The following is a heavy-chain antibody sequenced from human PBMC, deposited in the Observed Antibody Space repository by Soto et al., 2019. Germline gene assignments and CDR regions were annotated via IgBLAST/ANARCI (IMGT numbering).Heavy chain of an antibody. CDR3: AKEEGDGKVSGTGH. CDR1: EFTFSDYA. V-gene: IGHV3-23*01. D-gene: IGHD6-19*01. CDR2: ISGSGGRT. Sequence: EVQLLESGGGLVQPGGSLRLSCAASEFTFSDYAMSWVRQAPGKGLEWVSTISGSGGRTYYAASVKGRFTMSRDNSKNTVYLQMDILRADDTAIYYCAKEEGDGKVSGTGHWGQGTLVTVSS. J-gene: IGHJ4*02.